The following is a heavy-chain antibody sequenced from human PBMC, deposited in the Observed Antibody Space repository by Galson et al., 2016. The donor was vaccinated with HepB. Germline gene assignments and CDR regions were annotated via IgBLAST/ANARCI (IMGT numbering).Heavy chain of an antibody. Sequence: PALVKPTQTLTLTCTLSGFSLTTSGAGVGWIRQPPGKALECLAVIYWDDDKRYNPSLKSRLTFIKDASKNQLILTMANMDPVDTGTYYCAHTTTITTLGYYAFDVWGQETMVTVSS. CDR2: IYWDDDK. CDR1: GFSLTTSGAG. J-gene: IGHJ3*01. D-gene: IGHD3-22*01. V-gene: IGHV2-5*02. CDR3: AHTTTITTLGYYAFDV.